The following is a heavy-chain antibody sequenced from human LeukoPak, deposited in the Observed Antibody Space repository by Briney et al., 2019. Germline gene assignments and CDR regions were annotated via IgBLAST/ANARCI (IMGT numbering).Heavy chain of an antibody. CDR1: GFTFSSYA. J-gene: IGHJ4*02. CDR3: AKGYYYDSSGYYASTFDY. Sequence: GGSLRLSGAGSGFTFSSYAMSWVRPAPGKGLEWVSATSGSGGSTYYAVSVKGRFTISRDNSNNTPYLQMNSLRAEGTAVYYCAKGYYYDSSGYYASTFDYWGQGTLVTVSS. CDR2: TSGSGGST. D-gene: IGHD3-22*01. V-gene: IGHV3-23*01.